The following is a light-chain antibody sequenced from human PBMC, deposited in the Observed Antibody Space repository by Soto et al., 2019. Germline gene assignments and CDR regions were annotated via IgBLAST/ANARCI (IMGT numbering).Light chain of an antibody. Sequence: EIVLTQSPGALFFSPGERATLSCRASQSVRSNYLAWYQQKPGQAPRLLIYNSSTRATGIPDRFSGSGSGTDFALTISRLEPEDFALYYCQQYRDLPQTFGQGTKVDIK. CDR3: QQYRDLPQT. CDR2: NSS. CDR1: QSVRSNY. V-gene: IGKV3-20*01. J-gene: IGKJ1*01.